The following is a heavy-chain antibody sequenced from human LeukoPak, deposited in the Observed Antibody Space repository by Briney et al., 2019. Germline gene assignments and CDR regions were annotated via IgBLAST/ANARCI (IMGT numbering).Heavy chain of an antibody. V-gene: IGHV3-7*01. Sequence: PGGSLRLSCAAPGFSFSSYWMNWVCQAPGKGLEWVANIKQDGSEKYYVDSVKGRFTISRDNAENSLYLQMNSLRAEDTAVYYCARGMTVAANWFDSWGQGTLVTVSS. CDR3: ARGMTVAANWFDS. CDR1: GFSFSSYW. J-gene: IGHJ5*01. D-gene: IGHD6-19*01. CDR2: IKQDGSEK.